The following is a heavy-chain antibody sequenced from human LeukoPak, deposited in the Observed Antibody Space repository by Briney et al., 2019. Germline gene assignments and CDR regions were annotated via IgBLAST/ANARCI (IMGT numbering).Heavy chain of an antibody. D-gene: IGHD3-22*01. Sequence: SVKVSCKASGGTFSSYAISWVRQAPGQGLEWMGGIIPIFGTANYAQKFQGRVTITADESTSTAYMELSSLRSEDTAVYYCATPSEDYYDSSGYYFHYWGQGTLVTVSS. CDR1: GGTFSSYA. V-gene: IGHV1-69*13. CDR3: ATPSEDYYDSSGYYFHY. CDR2: IIPIFGTA. J-gene: IGHJ4*02.